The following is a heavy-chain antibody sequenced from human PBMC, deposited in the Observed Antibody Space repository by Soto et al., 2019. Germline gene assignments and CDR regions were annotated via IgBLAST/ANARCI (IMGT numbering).Heavy chain of an antibody. CDR3: VARGMTDDFLSGPHPFDP. D-gene: IGHD3-3*01. J-gene: IGHJ5*02. Sequence: QVQLQQWGAGLLKPSETLSLTCAAHNGSFTDYFWTWIRQSPGKGLEWIGEINHRGGATYNPSLRSRVTISMGTSKNHCSLGLRSLTAADTAVYYCVARGMTDDFLSGPHPFDPWGHGSLVTVSS. CDR2: INHRGGA. CDR1: NGSFTDYF. V-gene: IGHV4-34*02.